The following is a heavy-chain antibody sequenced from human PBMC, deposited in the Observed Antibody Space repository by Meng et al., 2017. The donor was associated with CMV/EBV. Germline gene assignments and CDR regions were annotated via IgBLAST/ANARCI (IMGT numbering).Heavy chain of an antibody. CDR1: GFTLRKFT. D-gene: IGHD6-19*01. V-gene: IGHV3-21*01. Sequence: AASGFTLRKFTMNWVRRAPVEGLEWVSSISSSGGTAQYSDSVRGRFTISRDNAKNSVYLLMSSLRAEDTAFYYCARDALSSGGDYWGQGALVTVSS. CDR3: ARDALSSGGDY. CDR2: ISSSGGTA. J-gene: IGHJ4*02.